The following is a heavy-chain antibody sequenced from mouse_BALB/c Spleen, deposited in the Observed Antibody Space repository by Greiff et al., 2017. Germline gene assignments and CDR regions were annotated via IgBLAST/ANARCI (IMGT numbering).Heavy chain of an antibody. CDR2: IDPANGNT. V-gene: IGHV14-3*02. D-gene: IGHD1-1*01. Sequence: EVQLQQSGAELVKPGASVKLSCTASGFNIKDTYMHWVKQRPEQGLEWIGRIDPANGNTKYDPKFQGKATITADTSSNTAYLQLSSLTSEDTAVYYCASYYGSSYGYFDVWGAGTTVTVSS. CDR1: GFNIKDTY. CDR3: ASYYGSSYGYFDV. J-gene: IGHJ1*01.